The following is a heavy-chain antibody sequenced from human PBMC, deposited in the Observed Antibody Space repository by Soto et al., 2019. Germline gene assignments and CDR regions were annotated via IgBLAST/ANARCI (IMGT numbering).Heavy chain of an antibody. D-gene: IGHD2-15*01. CDR3: ARAYGGYFDS. CDR2: MNPNSGNT. V-gene: IGHV1-8*01. Sequence: QVQLVQSGAEVKKPGASVKVSCKASGYTFSSFNINWVRQATGQGLEWMGWMNPNSGNTGYAQKFQGRVTMTRNTSISTAYMELSSLRSEGTVVYYGARAYGGYFDSWGQGTLVTVSS. CDR1: GYTFSSFN. J-gene: IGHJ4*02.